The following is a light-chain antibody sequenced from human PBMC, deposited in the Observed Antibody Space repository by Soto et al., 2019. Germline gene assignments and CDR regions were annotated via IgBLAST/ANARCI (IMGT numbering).Light chain of an antibody. CDR2: AAS. CDR3: QQSYSTPRT. J-gene: IGKJ1*01. Sequence: DIQMTQSPSSLSASVGDRVTITCRASQSISSYLNWYQQKPGKAPKLLIYAASSLKSGVPSRFSGNGSATDFTLTISSLQPEDFATYCWQQSYSTPRTFGQGTKVEIK. V-gene: IGKV1-39*01. CDR1: QSISSY.